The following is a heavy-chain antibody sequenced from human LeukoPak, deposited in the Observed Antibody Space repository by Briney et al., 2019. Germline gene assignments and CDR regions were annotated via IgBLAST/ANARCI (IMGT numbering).Heavy chain of an antibody. D-gene: IGHD6-6*01. J-gene: IGHJ4*02. Sequence: PSETLSLTCTVSGCSISGGSYYWSWIRQPAGKGLEWIGRIYTSGSTNYNPSLKSRVTISIDTSKNQFSLKLSSVTAADTAVYYCAGGIEYSSSSEYWGQGTLVTVSS. CDR3: AGGIEYSSSSEY. V-gene: IGHV4-61*02. CDR1: GCSISGGSYY. CDR2: IYTSGST.